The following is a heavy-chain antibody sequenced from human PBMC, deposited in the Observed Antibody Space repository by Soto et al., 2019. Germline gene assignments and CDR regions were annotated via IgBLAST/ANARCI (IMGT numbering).Heavy chain of an antibody. J-gene: IGHJ3*02. CDR3: ARAVAVAGTCDAFDI. Sequence: EVQLVESGGGLVQPGGSLRLSCAASGFTVSSNYMSWVRQAPGKGLEWVSVIYSGGSTYYADSVKGRFTISRDNSKNTLYRQMNSVRAEDTAVYYCARAVAVAGTCDAFDIWGQGTMVTVSS. CDR2: IYSGGST. D-gene: IGHD6-19*01. V-gene: IGHV3-66*01. CDR1: GFTVSSNY.